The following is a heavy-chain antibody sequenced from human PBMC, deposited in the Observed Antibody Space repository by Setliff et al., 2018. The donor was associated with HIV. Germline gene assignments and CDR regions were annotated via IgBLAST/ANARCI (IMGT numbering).Heavy chain of an antibody. CDR3: TRVAPSGYNNGWYVGFLDS. CDR1: GGTFSTYA. Sequence: GASVKVSCKSSGGTFSTYAISWVRQAPGQGLEWMGGIVPVFGIGRSPQKFQGRVIITADESTSTAYMELSSLTSGDTAVYYCTRVAPSGYNNGWYVGFLDSWGQGTLVTVSS. J-gene: IGHJ4*02. D-gene: IGHD6-19*01. V-gene: IGHV1-69*13. CDR2: IVPVFGIG.